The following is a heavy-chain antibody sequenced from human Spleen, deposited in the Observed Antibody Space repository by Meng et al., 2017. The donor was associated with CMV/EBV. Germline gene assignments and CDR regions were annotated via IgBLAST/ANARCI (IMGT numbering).Heavy chain of an antibody. Sequence: GGSLRLSCAASEFTFSNHWMSWVRQAPGKGLEWVANIKEDGSEEYYMDSVKGRFSISRDNAKNTLYLQMNSLRAEDTAVYYCAKDLLEGYYYGMDVWGQGTTVTVSS. D-gene: IGHD1-1*01. V-gene: IGHV3-7*01. CDR2: IKEDGSEE. CDR3: AKDLLEGYYYGMDV. CDR1: EFTFSNHW. J-gene: IGHJ6*02.